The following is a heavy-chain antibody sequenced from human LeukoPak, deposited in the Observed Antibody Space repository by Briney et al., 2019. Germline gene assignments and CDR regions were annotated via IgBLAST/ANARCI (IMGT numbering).Heavy chain of an antibody. CDR3: ARVATTVTRPDY. Sequence: GGSLRLSCAASGFTFSSYSMNWVRQAPGKGLEWVSSISSSSSYIYYADSVKGRFTISRDNAKNSLYRQMNSLRAEDTAVYYCARVATTVTRPDYWGQGTLVTVSS. V-gene: IGHV3-21*01. CDR1: GFTFSSYS. J-gene: IGHJ4*02. CDR2: ISSSSSYI. D-gene: IGHD4-17*01.